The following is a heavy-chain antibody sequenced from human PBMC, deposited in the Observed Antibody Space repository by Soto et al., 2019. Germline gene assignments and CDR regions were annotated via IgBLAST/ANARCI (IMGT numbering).Heavy chain of an antibody. CDR2: IKQDGSEN. CDR3: AREEWGYCSGGTCYYFDY. Sequence: EVQLVESGGGLVQPGGSLRLSCAASGFTFISYWMSWVRQAPGKGLEWVANIKQDGSENYYVDSVKGRFTISRDNAKNSLYLRMNSLRAEDTAVYYCAREEWGYCSGGTCYYFDYWGQGTLVTVSS. V-gene: IGHV3-7*03. J-gene: IGHJ4*02. D-gene: IGHD2-15*01. CDR1: GFTFISYW.